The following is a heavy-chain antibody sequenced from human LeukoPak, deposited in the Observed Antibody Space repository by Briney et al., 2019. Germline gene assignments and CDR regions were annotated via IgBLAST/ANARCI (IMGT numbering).Heavy chain of an antibody. CDR1: GFIFSSYS. Sequence: QAGGSLRLSCAASGFIFSSYSMTWVRQAPGKGLEWVSTIYSGGTTYYADSVMGRFTISRHNPRNTLYLQMNSLRAEDTAVYYCARVDTVMAYYFDLWGQGTLVTVSS. V-gene: IGHV3-53*04. J-gene: IGHJ4*02. CDR3: ARVDTVMAYYFDL. D-gene: IGHD5-18*01. CDR2: IYSGGTT.